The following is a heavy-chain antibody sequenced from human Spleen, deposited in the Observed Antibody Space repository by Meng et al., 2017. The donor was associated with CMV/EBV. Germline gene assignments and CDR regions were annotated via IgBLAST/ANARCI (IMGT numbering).Heavy chain of an antibody. CDR2: IYNSGST. V-gene: IGHV4-30-4*01. Sequence: QWQLQESGPGLVKPSQTLSLTCTVSGGSISSSNYYWSWIRQPPGKGLEWSGHIYNSGSTYYNPSLKSRITISVDTSKNQFSLKLSSVTAADTAVYYCARGQKGYFDLWGRGALVTVSS. CDR3: ARGQKGYFDL. J-gene: IGHJ2*01. CDR1: GGSISSSNYY.